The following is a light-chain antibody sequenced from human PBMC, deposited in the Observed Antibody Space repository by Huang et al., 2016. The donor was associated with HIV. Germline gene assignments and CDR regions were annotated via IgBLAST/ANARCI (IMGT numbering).Light chain of an antibody. J-gene: IGKJ3*01. Sequence: IQLTQSPSSLSASVGDRVTITCRASQGIISYLAWYQQKPGKAPKLLLYAASTLESGVPSRFNGSGSGTDFTLTINSLQPEDYATYYCLQLNTYPGTFGPGTNVDV. CDR1: QGIISY. CDR3: LQLNTYPGT. V-gene: IGKV1-9*01. CDR2: AAS.